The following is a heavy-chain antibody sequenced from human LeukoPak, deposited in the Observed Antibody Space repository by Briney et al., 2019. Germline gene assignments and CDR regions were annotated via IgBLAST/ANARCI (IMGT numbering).Heavy chain of an antibody. CDR2: IIPIFGTA. V-gene: IGHV1-69*06. J-gene: IGHJ4*02. CDR1: GGTFSSYA. Sequence: SVKVSCKASGGTFSSYAISWVRQAPGQGLEWMGGIIPIFGTANYAQKFQGRVTITADKSTSTAYMELSRLRSDDTAVYYCARGGTYYDFWSGFDYWGQGTLVTVSS. CDR3: ARGGTYYDFWSGFDY. D-gene: IGHD3-3*01.